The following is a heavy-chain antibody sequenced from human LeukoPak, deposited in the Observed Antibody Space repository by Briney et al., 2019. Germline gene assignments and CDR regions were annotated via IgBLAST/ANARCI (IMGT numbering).Heavy chain of an antibody. CDR3: TRGIPDPTIFGVVFDY. CDR2: IRSKAYGGTT. CDR1: GFTFGDYA. Sequence: GGSLRLSCTASGFTFGDYAMSWVRQAPGKGLEWVGFIRSKAYGGTTEYAASVKGRFTISRDDSKSIAYLQMNSLKTEDTAVYYCTRGIPDPTIFGVVFDYWGQGTLVTVSS. J-gene: IGHJ4*02. V-gene: IGHV3-49*04. D-gene: IGHD3-3*01.